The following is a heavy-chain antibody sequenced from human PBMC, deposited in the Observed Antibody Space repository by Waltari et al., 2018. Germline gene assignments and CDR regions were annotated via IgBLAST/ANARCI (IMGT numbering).Heavy chain of an antibody. V-gene: IGHV1-3*01. CDR3: ARLEGVYGSGSPQLGWFDP. CDR2: INAGNGNT. D-gene: IGHD3-10*01. J-gene: IGHJ5*02. Sequence: QVQLVQSGAEVKKPGASVKVSCKASGYTFTSYAMHWVRQAPGQRLEWMGWINAGNGNTKYSQKFQGRVTITRDTSASTAYMELSSLRSEDTAVYYCARLEGVYGSGSPQLGWFDPWGQGTLVTVSS. CDR1: GYTFTSYA.